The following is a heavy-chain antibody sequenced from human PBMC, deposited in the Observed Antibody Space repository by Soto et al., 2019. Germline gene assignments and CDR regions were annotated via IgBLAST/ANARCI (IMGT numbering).Heavy chain of an antibody. CDR1: GYTFTSYD. CDR2: MNPNSGNT. J-gene: IGHJ5*02. Sequence: ASVKVSCKASGYTFTSYDINWVRQATGQGFEWMGWMNPNSGNTGYAQKFQGRVTMTRDTSITTAYMELSSLRSEDTAVYYCARGTPGPWSNWFDPWGQGTLVTVSS. CDR3: ARGTPGPWSNWFDP. D-gene: IGHD2-15*01. V-gene: IGHV1-8*01.